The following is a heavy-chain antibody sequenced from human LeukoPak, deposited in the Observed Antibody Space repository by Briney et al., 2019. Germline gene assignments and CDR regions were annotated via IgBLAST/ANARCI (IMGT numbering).Heavy chain of an antibody. J-gene: IGHJ4*02. V-gene: IGHV3-43*01. D-gene: IGHD4-17*01. CDR3: ARDRTLRGCDY. CDR1: GFTFDDYT. CDR2: ISWDGGST. Sequence: GGSLRLSCAASGFTFDDYTMHWVRQAPGKGLEWVSLISWDGGSTYYADSVKGRFTISRDNTKNSLYLQMNSLRAEDTAVYYCARDRTLRGCDYWGQGTLITVSS.